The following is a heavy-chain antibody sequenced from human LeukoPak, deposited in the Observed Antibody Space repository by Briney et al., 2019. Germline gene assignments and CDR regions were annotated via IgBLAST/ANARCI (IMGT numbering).Heavy chain of an antibody. J-gene: IGHJ4*02. CDR2: IASSSSSM. D-gene: IGHD4-17*01. Sequence: GGPLRLSCAASGFTFSSFSMNWVRQAPGKGLEWISYIASSSSSMYYADSVKGRFTISRDNAKNSLYLQMNSLTAEDTAVYYCARVIGSYGDSAYWGQGTLVTVSS. CDR3: ARVIGSYGDSAY. V-gene: IGHV3-48*04. CDR1: GFTFSSFS.